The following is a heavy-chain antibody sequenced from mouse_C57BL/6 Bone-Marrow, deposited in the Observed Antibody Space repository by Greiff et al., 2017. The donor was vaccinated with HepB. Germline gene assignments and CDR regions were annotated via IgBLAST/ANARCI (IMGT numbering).Heavy chain of an antibody. CDR2: IWSGGST. V-gene: IGHV2-2*01. J-gene: IGHJ3*01. D-gene: IGHD1-1*01. CDR1: GFSLTSYG. CDR3: ASTRIYYYGSSYPWFAY. Sequence: VKLMESGPGLVQPSQSLSITCTVSGFSLTSYGVHWVRQSPGKGLEWLGVIWSGGSTDYNAAFISRLSISKDNSKSQVFFKMNSLQADDTAIYYCASTRIYYYGSSYPWFAYWGQGTLVTVSA.